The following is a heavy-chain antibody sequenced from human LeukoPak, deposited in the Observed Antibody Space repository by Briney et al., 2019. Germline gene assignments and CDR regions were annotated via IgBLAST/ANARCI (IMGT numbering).Heavy chain of an antibody. D-gene: IGHD3-22*01. Sequence: ASVKVSCKASGYTFTSYGISWVRQAPGQGLEWMGWISAYNGNTNYAQKLQGRVTMTTDTSTSTAYMELRSLRSDDTAVYYCAREGGEDYYDSSGYSLPPREDYWGQGTLVTVSS. CDR1: GYTFTSYG. CDR3: AREGGEDYYDSSGYSLPPREDY. V-gene: IGHV1-18*01. CDR2: ISAYNGNT. J-gene: IGHJ4*02.